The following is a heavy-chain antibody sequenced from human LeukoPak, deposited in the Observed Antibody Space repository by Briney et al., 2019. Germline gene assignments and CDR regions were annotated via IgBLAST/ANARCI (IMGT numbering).Heavy chain of an antibody. D-gene: IGHD3-22*01. CDR1: GFTFGEYG. V-gene: IGHV3-21*01. CDR2: ISGSSSYI. Sequence: PGGSLRLSCAASGFTFGEYGMTWVRQAPGKGLEWVSSISGSSSYIYYADSVKGRFTISRDNAKKSLYLQMNSLRAEDTAVYYCARDLGQYYDTSDNWFDPWGQGTLVTVSS. CDR3: ARDLGQYYDTSDNWFDP. J-gene: IGHJ5*02.